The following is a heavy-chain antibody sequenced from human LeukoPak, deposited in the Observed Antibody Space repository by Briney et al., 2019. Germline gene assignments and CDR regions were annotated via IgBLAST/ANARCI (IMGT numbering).Heavy chain of an antibody. D-gene: IGHD4-17*01. CDR1: GYTFTGYY. Sequence: ASVKVSCKASGYTFTGYYMHWVRQAPGQGLEWMGWINPNSGGTNYAQKFQGRVTMTRDTSISTAYMELSRLRSDDTAVYYCARGSKGTTVATYYFGYWGQGTLVTVSS. V-gene: IGHV1-2*02. CDR2: INPNSGGT. J-gene: IGHJ4*02. CDR3: ARGSKGTTVATYYFGY.